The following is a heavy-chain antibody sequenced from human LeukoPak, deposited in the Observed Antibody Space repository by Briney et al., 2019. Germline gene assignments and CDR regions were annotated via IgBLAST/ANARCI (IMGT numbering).Heavy chain of an antibody. CDR1: GFTFSDYY. J-gene: IGHJ4*02. Sequence: GGSLRLSCAASGFTFSDYYMSWIRQAPGKGLVWVSRINSDGSSTSYADSVKGRFTISRDNAKNTLYLQMNSLRAEDTAVYYCVRVGYQHYFDYWGQGTLVTVSS. CDR3: VRVGYQHYFDY. V-gene: IGHV3-74*01. CDR2: INSDGSST. D-gene: IGHD5-12*01.